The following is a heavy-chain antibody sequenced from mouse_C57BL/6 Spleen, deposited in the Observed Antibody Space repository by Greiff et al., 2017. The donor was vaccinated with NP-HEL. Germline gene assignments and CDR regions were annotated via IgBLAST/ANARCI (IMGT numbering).Heavy chain of an antibody. J-gene: IGHJ3*01. Sequence: VQLQQSGAELVRPGTSVKVSCKASGYAFTNYLIEWVKQRPGQGLEWIGVINPGSGGTNYNEKFKGKATLTADKSSSTANMQLSSLTSEDSAVYFCSRRWNYDRGAWFAYWGQGTLVTVSA. CDR3: SRRWNYDRGAWFAY. CDR1: GYAFTNYL. V-gene: IGHV1-54*01. CDR2: INPGSGGT. D-gene: IGHD2-4*01.